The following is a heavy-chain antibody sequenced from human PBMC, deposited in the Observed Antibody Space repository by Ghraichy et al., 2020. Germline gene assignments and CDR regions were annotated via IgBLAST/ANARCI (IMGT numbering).Heavy chain of an antibody. CDR1: GLTFSSYT. CDR2: ISGNSRTT. CDR3: ARVRTYSSGWYGDYYYAMDV. J-gene: IGHJ6*02. V-gene: IGHV3-48*02. Sequence: GGSLRLSCVASGLTFSSYTMNWVRQAPGKGLEWISYISGNSRTTHYADSVKGRFTISRDNAKKSLYLQMNTLRDEDTAVYYCARVRTYSSGWYGDYYYAMDVWGQGTTVTVSS. D-gene: IGHD6-19*01.